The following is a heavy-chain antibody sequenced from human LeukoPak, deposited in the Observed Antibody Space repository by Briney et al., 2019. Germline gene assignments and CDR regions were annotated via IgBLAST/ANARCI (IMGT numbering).Heavy chain of an antibody. CDR2: IWYDGSNK. V-gene: IGHV3-33*08. D-gene: IGHD6-19*01. Sequence: PGGSLRLSCAASGFTFSSYGMHWVRQAPGKGLEWVAVIWYDGSNKYYADSVKGRFTISRDNSKNTLYLQMNSLRAEDTAVYYCASPGQWRGDYYFDYWGQGTLVTVSS. CDR3: ASPGQWRGDYYFDY. CDR1: GFTFSSYG. J-gene: IGHJ4*02.